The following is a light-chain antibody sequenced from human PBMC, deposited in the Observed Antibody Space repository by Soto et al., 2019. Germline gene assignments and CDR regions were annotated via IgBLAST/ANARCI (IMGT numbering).Light chain of an antibody. CDR2: LDSDGSH. Sequence: QLVLTQSPSASTSLGASVKLTFTLSSGHSTYAIAWHQQQPEKGPRYLMKLDSDGSHTKGDGIPDRFSGSSSGAERYLTISSLQSEDEADYYCQTWGAGNVVFVGGTKLTVL. CDR3: QTWGAGNVV. CDR1: SGHSTYA. V-gene: IGLV4-69*01. J-gene: IGLJ2*01.